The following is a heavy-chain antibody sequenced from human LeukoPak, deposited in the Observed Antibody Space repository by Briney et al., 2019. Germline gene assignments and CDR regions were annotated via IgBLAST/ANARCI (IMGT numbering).Heavy chain of an antibody. J-gene: IGHJ4*02. D-gene: IGHD3-3*01. CDR2: ISVGAEYI. Sequence: GGSLRLSCAASGFTFSTHVMNWFRQAPGKGLEWVSTISVGAEYIFYADSVKGRFTISRDDSNNALYLQMHSLRAEDTALYYCASGPPFLKYFEYWGQGTLVTVSS. CDR3: ASGPPFLKYFEY. V-gene: IGHV3-23*01. CDR1: GFTFSTHV.